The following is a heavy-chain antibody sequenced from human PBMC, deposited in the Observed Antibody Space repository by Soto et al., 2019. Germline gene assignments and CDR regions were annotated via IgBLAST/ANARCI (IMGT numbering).Heavy chain of an antibody. Sequence: ASVKVSCKASGGTFNTYTISWVRQAPGQGLEWMGVINPSVGSTSYAQKFQGRVTMTRDTSTSTVYMELSSLRSEDTAVYYCATDYGGNFDYWGQGTLVTVS. CDR2: INPSVGST. V-gene: IGHV1-46*02. CDR1: GGTFNTYT. CDR3: ATDYGGNFDY. D-gene: IGHD4-17*01. J-gene: IGHJ4*02.